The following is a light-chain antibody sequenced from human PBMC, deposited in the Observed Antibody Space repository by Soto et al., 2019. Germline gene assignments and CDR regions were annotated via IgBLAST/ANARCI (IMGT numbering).Light chain of an antibody. CDR2: LNSDGSH. CDR3: QTWVSGIEV. Sequence: QPVLTQSPSASASLGASVKLTCTLSSGHSSYAIAWHQQQPEKGPRYLMKLNSDGSHSKGDVIPDGFSGSSSGAERYLTISSLQSEDEADYYCQTWVSGIEVFGGGTKLTVL. J-gene: IGLJ2*01. V-gene: IGLV4-69*01. CDR1: SGHSSYA.